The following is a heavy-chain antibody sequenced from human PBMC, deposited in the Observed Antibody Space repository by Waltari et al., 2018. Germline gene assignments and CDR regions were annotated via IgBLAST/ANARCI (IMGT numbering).Heavy chain of an antibody. CDR1: GYTFSNYG. Sequence: QVQLVQSGAEVRKPGASVKVSCKASGYTFSNYGIAWVRQAPGQGLEWMGWIRGYKGDTKYAREFEGRLTVTTNTSTNTAHMELRSLRSDDTAVYYCARLYDSSAYYNTYLDPWGQGALVTVSS. D-gene: IGHD3-22*01. CDR3: ARLYDSSAYYNTYLDP. CDR2: IRGYKGDT. J-gene: IGHJ5*02. V-gene: IGHV1-18*01.